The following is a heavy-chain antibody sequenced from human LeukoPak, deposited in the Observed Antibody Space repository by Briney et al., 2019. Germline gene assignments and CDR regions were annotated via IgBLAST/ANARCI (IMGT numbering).Heavy chain of an antibody. CDR3: ARDGGTGGYCSSATCSPFDY. Sequence: SGGSLRLSCTVSGFIVSSNYMSWVRQPPGKGLEWVSVIYSGGSTYYADSVKGRFTISRDNSKNTLYLQMNSLRAEDTAVYYCARDGGTGGYCSSATCSPFDYWGQGTLVTVSS. D-gene: IGHD2-2*01. CDR1: GFIVSSNY. CDR2: IYSGGST. J-gene: IGHJ4*02. V-gene: IGHV3-53*01.